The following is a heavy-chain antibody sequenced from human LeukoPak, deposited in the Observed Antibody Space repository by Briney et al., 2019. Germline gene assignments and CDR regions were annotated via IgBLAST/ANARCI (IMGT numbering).Heavy chain of an antibody. CDR1: GGSFSGYY. Sequence: SETLSLTCTVYGGSFSGYYWSWIRQPPGKGLEWIGEINHSGSTNYNPSLKSRVTISVDTSKNQFSLKLSSVTAADTAVYYCASSPGGVGTPFDYWGQGTLVTVSS. D-gene: IGHD4-23*01. CDR2: INHSGST. J-gene: IGHJ4*02. CDR3: ASSPGGVGTPFDY. V-gene: IGHV4-34*01.